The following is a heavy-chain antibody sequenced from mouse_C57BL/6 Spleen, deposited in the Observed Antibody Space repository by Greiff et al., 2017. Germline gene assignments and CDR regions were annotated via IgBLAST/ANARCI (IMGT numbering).Heavy chain of an antibody. V-gene: IGHV5-12*01. D-gene: IGHD1-1*01. CDR3: ASPYYYGTPFAY. Sequence: EVQLVESGGGLVQPGGSLKLSCAASGFTFSDYYMYWVRQTPEKRLEWVAYISNGGGSTYYPDTVKGRFTISRDNAKNTLYLQMSRLKSEDTAMYYCASPYYYGTPFAYWGQGTLVTVSA. CDR2: ISNGGGST. J-gene: IGHJ3*01. CDR1: GFTFSDYY.